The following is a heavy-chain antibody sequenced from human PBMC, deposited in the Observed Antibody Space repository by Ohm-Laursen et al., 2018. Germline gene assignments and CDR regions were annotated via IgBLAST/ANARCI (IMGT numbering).Heavy chain of an antibody. J-gene: IGHJ4*02. V-gene: IGHV3-74*01. CDR1: GFTFSSDW. D-gene: IGHD5-12*01. CDR2: IKGDGSET. Sequence: GSLRLSCAASGFTFSSDWMHWARQAPGEGLVWVSRIKGDGSETNYADSVKGRFTISRDNAKNTLYLQMNSLRGDDTAVYYCARAQRLVASANDYWGQGTLVTVSS. CDR3: ARAQRLVASANDY.